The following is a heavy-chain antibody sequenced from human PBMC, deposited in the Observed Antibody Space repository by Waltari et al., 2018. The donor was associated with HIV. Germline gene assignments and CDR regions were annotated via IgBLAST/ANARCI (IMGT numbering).Heavy chain of an antibody. CDR3: ASGSRRGHSHGIDY. CDR1: GYSIERGYY. Sequence: QVQLQESGPGLVKPSETLSLTCSVSGYSIERGYYWGWIRQPPGKALEWIGSSLHSGNTYYNPSLKSRLTISLDTSKNQVSLKLSSVTAADTAVYYCASGSRRGHSHGIDYWGQGTLVTVSS. CDR2: SLHSGNT. V-gene: IGHV4-38-2*01. J-gene: IGHJ4*02. D-gene: IGHD5-18*01.